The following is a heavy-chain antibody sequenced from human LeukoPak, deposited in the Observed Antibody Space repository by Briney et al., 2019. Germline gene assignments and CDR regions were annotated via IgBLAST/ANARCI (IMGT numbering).Heavy chain of an antibody. Sequence: PSETLSLTCTVSGGSISSSYYYWGWIRQPPGKGLEWIGSIYSSGSTYYNPSLKSRVTISVDTSKNQFSLKLTSVTAADTAVYYCARVPVDTAMDVPLIFDYWGQGTPVTVSS. CDR1: GGSISSSYYY. CDR3: ARVPVDTAMDVPLIFDY. D-gene: IGHD5-18*01. V-gene: IGHV4-39*01. J-gene: IGHJ4*02. CDR2: IYSSGST.